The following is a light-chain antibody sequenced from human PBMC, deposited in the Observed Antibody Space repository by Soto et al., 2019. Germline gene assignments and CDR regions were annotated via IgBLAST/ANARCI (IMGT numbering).Light chain of an antibody. CDR1: SSSIGTNY. CDR2: KNN. V-gene: IGLV1-47*01. Sequence: QSVLTQPPSASGTPGQRVTISCSRSSSSIGTNYVYWYQQLPGTAPKLLIYKNNQRPSGVPDRFSGSKSGTSASLAISGLRSEDEADYHCASWDDSLSGYVFGTGTKVTVL. CDR3: ASWDDSLSGYV. J-gene: IGLJ1*01.